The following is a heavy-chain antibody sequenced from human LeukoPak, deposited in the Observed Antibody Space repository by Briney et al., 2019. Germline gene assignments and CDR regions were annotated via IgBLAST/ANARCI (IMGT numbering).Heavy chain of an antibody. Sequence: GGSLRLSCAASGFTFSTYWMHWVRQAPGKGLVWVSRINSDGSSTSYADSVKGRFTISRDNAKNTLYLQMNSLRAEDTAMYYCVRDGMGAIVYDYWGQGTLVTVSS. D-gene: IGHD2-15*01. CDR1: GFTFSTYW. V-gene: IGHV3-74*01. J-gene: IGHJ4*02. CDR3: VRDGMGAIVYDY. CDR2: INSDGSST.